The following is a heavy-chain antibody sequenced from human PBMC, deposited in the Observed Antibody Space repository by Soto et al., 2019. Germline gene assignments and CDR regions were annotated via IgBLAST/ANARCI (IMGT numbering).Heavy chain of an antibody. CDR3: ARYGSGSSVWFDP. V-gene: IGHV4-61*01. Sequence: SETLSLTGTVPGGSVNIGTYYWSWIRQPPGKGLEWIGFIYYSGSTIYNPSLKSRVTISVDTSKNQFSLKLSSVTAADTAVYYCARYGSGSSVWFDPWGQGTLVNVSS. CDR2: IYYSGST. CDR1: GGSVNIGTYY. J-gene: IGHJ5*02. D-gene: IGHD3-10*01.